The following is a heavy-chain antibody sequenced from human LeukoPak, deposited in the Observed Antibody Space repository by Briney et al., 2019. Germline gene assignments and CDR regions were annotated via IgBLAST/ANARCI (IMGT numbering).Heavy chain of an antibody. V-gene: IGHV3-30-3*01. CDR3: ARDMGHLRFLEWLLTNTTGGFDY. CDR2: ISYDGSNK. D-gene: IGHD3-3*01. Sequence: PGRSLRLSCAASGFTFSSYAMHWVRQAPGKGLEWVAVISYDGSNKYYADSVKGRFTISRDNPKNTLYLQMNSLRAEDTAVYYCARDMGHLRFLEWLLTNTTGGFDYWGQGTLVTVSS. J-gene: IGHJ4*02. CDR1: GFTFSSYA.